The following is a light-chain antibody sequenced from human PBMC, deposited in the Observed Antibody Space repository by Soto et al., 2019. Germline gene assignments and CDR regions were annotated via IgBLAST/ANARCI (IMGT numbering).Light chain of an antibody. CDR3: QSFDSILTGLI. Sequence: QSVLTQPPSVSGAPGQRVTISCTGNNSNIGAGSGVNWYQQFPDRAPKLLIYANTHRPSGVPDRFSGSTSATSASLAITGLQTQDEADYYCQSFDSILTGLIFGGGTKLTVL. J-gene: IGLJ2*01. CDR2: ANT. CDR1: NSNIGAGSG. V-gene: IGLV1-40*01.